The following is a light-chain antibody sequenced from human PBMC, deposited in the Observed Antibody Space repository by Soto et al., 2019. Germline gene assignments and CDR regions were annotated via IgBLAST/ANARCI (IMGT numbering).Light chain of an antibody. CDR2: HSS. CDR3: QQYDSFPRT. Sequence: DILMTQSPSSLSPSVGDRVTITCQASQDISKYLNWYQQKPGKAPRLLIYHSSNLETGVPSRFSGSGSGTHFTFTISSLQPEDIATYFCQQYDSFPRTLGQGTKLDLK. J-gene: IGKJ2*01. CDR1: QDISKY. V-gene: IGKV1-33*01.